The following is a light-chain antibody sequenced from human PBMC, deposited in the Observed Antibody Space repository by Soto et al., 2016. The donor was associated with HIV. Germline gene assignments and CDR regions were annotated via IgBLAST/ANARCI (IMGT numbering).Light chain of an antibody. CDR3: QVWDRSSDHVV. Sequence: SYVVTQPPSVSVAPGKTASITCGGDNVGSQSVHWHQQRPGQAPVMVIFDDSDRPSGIPDRFSGSKSGNTATLSINRVEAGDEADYYCQVWDRSSDHVVFGGGTKLSV. CDR1: NVGSQS. V-gene: IGLV3-21*04. CDR2: DDS. J-gene: IGLJ2*01.